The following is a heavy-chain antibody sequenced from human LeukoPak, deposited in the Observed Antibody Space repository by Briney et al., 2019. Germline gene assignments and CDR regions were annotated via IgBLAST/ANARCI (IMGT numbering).Heavy chain of an antibody. CDR2: IIPIFGTA. CDR1: GGAFSSYA. CDR3: ARDREDGYKS. V-gene: IGHV1-69*05. D-gene: IGHD5-24*01. J-gene: IGHJ5*02. Sequence: ASVKVSCKASGGAFSSYAISWVRQAPGQGLEWMGGIIPIFGTANYAQKFQGRVTITTDESTSTAYMELSSLRSEVTAVYYCARDREDGYKSWGQGTLVTVSS.